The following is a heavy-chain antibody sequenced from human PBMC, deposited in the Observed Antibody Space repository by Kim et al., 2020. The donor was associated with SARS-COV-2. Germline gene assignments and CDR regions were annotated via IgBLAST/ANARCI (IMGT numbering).Heavy chain of an antibody. Sequence: ASVKVSCKVSGYTLTELSMHWVRQAPGKGLEWMGGFDPEDGETIYAQKFQGRVTMTEDTSTDTAYMELSSLRSEDTAVYYCATAPAYVQLERGYGMDVWGKGTTVTVSS. CDR2: FDPEDGET. D-gene: IGHD1-1*01. V-gene: IGHV1-24*01. J-gene: IGHJ6*04. CDR3: ATAPAYVQLERGYGMDV. CDR1: GYTLTELS.